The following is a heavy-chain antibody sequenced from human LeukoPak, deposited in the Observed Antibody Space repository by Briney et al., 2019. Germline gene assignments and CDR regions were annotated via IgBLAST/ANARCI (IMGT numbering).Heavy chain of an antibody. V-gene: IGHV4-59*08. D-gene: IGHD4-17*01. Sequence: SETLSLTCTVSGGSINSYYWSWIRQPPGKGLEWIGYIYYSGSTKYNPSLKSRVTVSVDTSKNQFSLKLNSVTAADTAVYYCARASWETVQDYWGQGTLVTVSS. CDR1: GGSINSYY. J-gene: IGHJ4*02. CDR2: IYYSGST. CDR3: ARASWETVQDY.